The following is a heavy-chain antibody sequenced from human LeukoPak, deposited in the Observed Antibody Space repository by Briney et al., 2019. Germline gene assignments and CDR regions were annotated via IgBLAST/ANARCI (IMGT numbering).Heavy chain of an antibody. V-gene: IGHV4-39*07. CDR3: ARDQGSLYSSSWYGHNWFDP. Sequence: SETLSLTCTVSGGSITNINYYWGWIRQPPGKGLEWIGSIYYSGSTYYNPSLKSRVTISITSNNQFSLKLNSVTAADTAVYYCARDQGSLYSSSWYGHNWFDPWGQGTLVTVSS. CDR1: GGSITNINYY. CDR2: IYYSGST. D-gene: IGHD6-13*01. J-gene: IGHJ5*02.